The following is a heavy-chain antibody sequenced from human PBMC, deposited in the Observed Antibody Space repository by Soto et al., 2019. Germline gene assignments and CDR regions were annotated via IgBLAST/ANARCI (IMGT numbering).Heavy chain of an antibody. CDR2: IYYSGTT. D-gene: IGHD4-17*01. CDR3: AADVGGYIYGLARH. J-gene: IGHJ4*02. Sequence: PSETLSLTCTVSGDSITSNSYFWAWIRQPPGKGLEWIGSIYYSGTTYYNPSLKSRVTISRDMSTSTAYMELSSLRPEDTAVYYCAADVGGYIYGLARHWGPGTLVTVSS. V-gene: IGHV4-39*07. CDR1: GDSITSNSYF.